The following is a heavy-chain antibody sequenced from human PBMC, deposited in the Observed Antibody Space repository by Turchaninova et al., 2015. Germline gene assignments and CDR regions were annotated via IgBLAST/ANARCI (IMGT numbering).Heavy chain of an antibody. D-gene: IGHD1-26*01. J-gene: IGHJ4*02. V-gene: IGHV4-39*07. CDR1: GGSISSNSYY. Sequence: QLQESGPGLVKPSETLSLTCTVSGGSISSNSYYWGWIRQPPGKVLEWIGITYYSGSTYYNPSLKSRVTMSLYTSQNQFSLKLSSVTAADTAVYYCARQGATYSFDLWGQGTLVTVSS. CDR3: ARQGATYSFDL. CDR2: TYYSGST.